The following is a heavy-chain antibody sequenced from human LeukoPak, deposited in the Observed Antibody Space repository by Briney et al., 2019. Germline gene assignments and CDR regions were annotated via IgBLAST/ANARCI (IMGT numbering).Heavy chain of an antibody. Sequence: SVKVSCKASGGTFSSYATSWVRQAPGQGLEWMGGIIPIFGTANYAQKFQGRVTITADESTSTAYMELSSLRSEDTAVYYCATKRMYSNFDYYYYYMDVWGKGTTVTVSS. D-gene: IGHD4-11*01. CDR1: GGTFSSYA. J-gene: IGHJ6*03. V-gene: IGHV1-69*01. CDR3: ATKRMYSNFDYYYYYMDV. CDR2: IIPIFGTA.